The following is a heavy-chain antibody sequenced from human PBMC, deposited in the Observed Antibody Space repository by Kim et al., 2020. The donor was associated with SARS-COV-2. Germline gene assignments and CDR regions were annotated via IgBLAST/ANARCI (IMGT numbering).Heavy chain of an antibody. CDR1: GFTFSSYG. CDR3: ARGSWCSSTSCPYAAFDI. V-gene: IGHV3-33*01. CDR2: IWYDGSNK. Sequence: GGSLRLSCAASGFTFSSYGMHWVRQAPGKGLEWVAVIWYDGSNKYYADSVKGRFTISRDNSKNTLYLQMNSLRAEDTAVYYCARGSWCSSTSCPYAAFDIWGQGTMVTVSS. J-gene: IGHJ3*02. D-gene: IGHD2-2*01.